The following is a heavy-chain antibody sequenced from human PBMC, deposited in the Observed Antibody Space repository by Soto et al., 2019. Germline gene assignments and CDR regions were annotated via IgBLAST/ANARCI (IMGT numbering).Heavy chain of an antibody. CDR3: ARVELPYYYYGMDV. D-gene: IGHD1-7*01. Sequence: GASVKVSCKASGYTFTGYYMHWVRQAPGQGLEWMGWINPNSGGTNYAQKFQGRVTMTTDTSTSTAYMELRSLRSDDTAVYYCARVELPYYYYGMDVWGQGTTVTVSS. CDR1: GYTFTGYY. J-gene: IGHJ6*02. V-gene: IGHV1-2*02. CDR2: INPNSGGT.